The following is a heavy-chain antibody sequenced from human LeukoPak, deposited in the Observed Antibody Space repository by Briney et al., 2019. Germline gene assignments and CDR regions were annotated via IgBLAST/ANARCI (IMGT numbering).Heavy chain of an antibody. J-gene: IGHJ6*03. Sequence: SETLSLTCTVSGGSISSGSYYWSWIRQPAGKGLEWIGRIYTSGSTNYNPSLKSRVTTSVDTSKNQFSLKLSSVTAADTAVYYCSVAGTLYYYYMDVWGKGTTVTISS. CDR3: SVAGTLYYYYMDV. CDR1: GGSISSGSYY. D-gene: IGHD6-19*01. CDR2: IYTSGST. V-gene: IGHV4-61*02.